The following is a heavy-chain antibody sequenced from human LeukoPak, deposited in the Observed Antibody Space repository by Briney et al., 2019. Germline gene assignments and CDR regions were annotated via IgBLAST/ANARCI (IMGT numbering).Heavy chain of an antibody. D-gene: IGHD3-22*01. V-gene: IGHV3-21*03. Sequence: GGSLRLSCAASGFAFNTYSMNWVRQAPGRGLEWVSAINGGSSIIHYADSVKGRFTISRDNAKNSLFLQMNSLRDEDTAVYYCARGYYSPGYFDYWGQGALVTVSS. CDR3: ARGYYSPGYFDY. CDR2: INGGSSII. J-gene: IGHJ4*02. CDR1: GFAFNTYS.